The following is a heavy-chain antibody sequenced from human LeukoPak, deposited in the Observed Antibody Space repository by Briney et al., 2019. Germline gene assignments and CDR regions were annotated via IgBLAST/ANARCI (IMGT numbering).Heavy chain of an antibody. V-gene: IGHV3-7*01. CDR3: ARDVGDL. Sequence: GGSLRLSCAPSGFTFGTYWMGWVRQAPGKGLEWLANINQGGSEKYYVDSVKGRSTISRDNAKNSLFLQMNSLRAEDTAVYYCARDVGDLWGQGTLVTVSS. D-gene: IGHD2-21*02. J-gene: IGHJ4*02. CDR2: INQGGSEK. CDR1: GFTFGTYW.